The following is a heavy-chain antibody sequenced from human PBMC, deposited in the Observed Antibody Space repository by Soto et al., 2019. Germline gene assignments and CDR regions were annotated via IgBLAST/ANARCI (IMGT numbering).Heavy chain of an antibody. CDR1: GASLSSTGRF. CDR2: LYYAGNT. V-gene: IGHV4-39*01. D-gene: IGHD3-10*01. CDR3: ATYITGLINWFDP. J-gene: IGHJ5*02. Sequence: SETLSLTCAVSGASLSSTGRFWGWIRQPPGKGLEWIGSLYYAGNTYYNPSLKSRVTISVDPSKNQFSLKLTSVTAADTAIYYCATYITGLINWFDPWGQGTLVTVSS.